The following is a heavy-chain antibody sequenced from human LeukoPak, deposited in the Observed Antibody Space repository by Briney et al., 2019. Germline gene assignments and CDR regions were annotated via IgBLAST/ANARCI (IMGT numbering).Heavy chain of an antibody. CDR1: GFNFKLYW. V-gene: IGHV3-74*01. CDR2: INDDGSDT. J-gene: IGHJ5*02. Sequence: GGSLTLSCSASGFNFKLYWMHWVRPAPGKRQVWVSRINDDGSDTIYADSVRGRFTISRDDAKNTVYLQMNNLRAEDTAVYYCVRGGPSTWSWGQGTLVTVSS. D-gene: IGHD2-15*01. CDR3: VRGGPSTWS.